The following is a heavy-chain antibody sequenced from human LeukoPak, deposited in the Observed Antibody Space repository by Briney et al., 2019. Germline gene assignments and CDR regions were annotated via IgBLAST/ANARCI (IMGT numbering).Heavy chain of an antibody. CDR2: INPSGGST. D-gene: IGHD5-18*01. CDR1: GYTFTSYY. V-gene: IGHV1-46*01. Sequence: ASVKVSCKASGYTFTSYYMHWVRQAPGQGLEWMGIINPSGGSTSYAQKFQGRVTMTRDTSTSTVYMELSSLRSEDTAVYYCARDMDTAMFPNYYYYGMDVWGQGTTVTVSS. CDR3: ARDMDTAMFPNYYYYGMDV. J-gene: IGHJ6*02.